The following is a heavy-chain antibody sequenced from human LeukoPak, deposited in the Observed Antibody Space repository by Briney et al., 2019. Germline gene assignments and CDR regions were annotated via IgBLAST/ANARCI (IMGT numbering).Heavy chain of an antibody. Sequence: GGSLRLSCAASGYTFSNYAMSGVRQAPGKGLEWVSGISDSGGTTFYADSVKGRFTISRDNSKNTLYLQVISLKADDTAVYYCAKDYSSGWYAYYFDSWGQGTLVSVSS. CDR3: AKDYSSGWYAYYFDS. CDR1: GYTFSNYA. V-gene: IGHV3-23*01. J-gene: IGHJ4*02. CDR2: ISDSGGTT. D-gene: IGHD6-19*01.